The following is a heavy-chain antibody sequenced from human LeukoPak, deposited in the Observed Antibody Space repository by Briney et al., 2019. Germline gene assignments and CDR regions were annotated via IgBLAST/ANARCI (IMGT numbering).Heavy chain of an antibody. CDR1: GFTFSSYG. D-gene: IGHD3-10*01. CDR3: ARVMVRGVRVFGY. CDR2: IRYDGSNK. J-gene: IGHJ4*02. Sequence: GGSLRLSCAASGFTFSSYGMHWVRQAPGKGLEWVAFIRYDGSNKYYADSVKGRFTISRDNSKNTLYLQMNSLRAEDTAVYYCARVMVRGVRVFGYWGQGTLVTVSS. V-gene: IGHV3-30*02.